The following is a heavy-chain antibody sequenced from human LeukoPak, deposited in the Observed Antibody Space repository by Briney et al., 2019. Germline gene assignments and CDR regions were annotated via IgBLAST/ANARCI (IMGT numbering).Heavy chain of an antibody. CDR3: ARLFGGDAFDI. CDR1: GGSISSSGYY. CDR2: IYYSGST. J-gene: IGHJ3*02. Sequence: SETLSLTCTVSGGSISSSGYYWGWIRQPPGKGLEWIASIYYSGSTYYNPSLKSRVTISLDTSKNQLSLKLSSLTAAETAVHYCARLFGGDAFDIWGQGTMVTVSS. V-gene: IGHV4-39*01. D-gene: IGHD3-3*01.